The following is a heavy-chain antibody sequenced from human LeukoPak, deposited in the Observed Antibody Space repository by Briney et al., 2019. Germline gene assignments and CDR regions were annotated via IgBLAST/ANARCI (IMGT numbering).Heavy chain of an antibody. CDR3: ARQRPPDYGDYALYWYFDL. V-gene: IGHV1-18*01. D-gene: IGHD4-17*01. CDR2: ISAYNGNT. Sequence: ASAKVSCKASGYTFTSYGISWVRQAPGQGLEWMGWISAYNGNTNYAQKLQGRVTMTTDTSTSTAYMELRSLRSDDTAVYYCARQRPPDYGDYALYWYFDLWGRGTLVTVSS. CDR1: GYTFTSYG. J-gene: IGHJ2*01.